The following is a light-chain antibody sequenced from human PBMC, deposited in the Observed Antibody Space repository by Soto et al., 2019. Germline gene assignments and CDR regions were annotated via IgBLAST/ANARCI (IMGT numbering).Light chain of an antibody. Sequence: EIVLTQSPVTLSLFPGERATLSCRAIQSVSSTYFAWYRQKPGQPPSLLIYGASSGATGIPDRFSGSGSGTAFTLTINRLEPEDFAVYYCQYYGNSRITFGQGTRLEI. CDR3: QYYGNSRIT. CDR2: GAS. J-gene: IGKJ5*01. V-gene: IGKV3-20*01. CDR1: QSVSSTY.